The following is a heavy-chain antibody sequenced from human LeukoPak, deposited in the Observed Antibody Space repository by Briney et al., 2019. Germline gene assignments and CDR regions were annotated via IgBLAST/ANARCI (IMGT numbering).Heavy chain of an antibody. V-gene: IGHV3-30-3*01. CDR1: GFTFSDYA. CDR2: ISHDGSIK. D-gene: IGHD1-14*01. Sequence: GRSLRLSCATSGFTFSDYAMHWVRQAPGKGLEWVAVISHDGSIKFSADSVKGRFPISRDNSKNTLYLQMNSLRDEDTALYYCARDSITTGGTVYNWFDPWGQGTLVTVSS. J-gene: IGHJ5*02. CDR3: ARDSITTGGTVYNWFDP.